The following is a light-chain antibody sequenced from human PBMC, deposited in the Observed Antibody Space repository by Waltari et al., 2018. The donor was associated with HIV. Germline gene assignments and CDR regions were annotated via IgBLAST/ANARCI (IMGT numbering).Light chain of an antibody. CDR1: RSDVSALKY. CDR2: DVT. Sequence: QSALTQPRSVSGSPGQSVTISCTGSRSDVSALKYVSWYQQHPGTAPKLIIFDVTQRPPGVPVRCSGSQAGNPHSPTLTGVPAEDAAQYYCSSLVGNQTWVFGGGAKLTVL. J-gene: IGLJ3*02. V-gene: IGLV2-11*01. CDR3: SSLVGNQTWV.